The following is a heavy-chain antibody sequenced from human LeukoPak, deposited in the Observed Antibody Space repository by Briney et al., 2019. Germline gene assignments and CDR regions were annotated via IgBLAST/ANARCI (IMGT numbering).Heavy chain of an antibody. Sequence: SETLSLTCTVSDGSISTYYWSWIRQPPGMPLEWVGYIYPTGSTYYNPSLKSRVTISVDTSKNQISLSLTSVTAADTAIYYCARHYCTGASCPDYFDYWGQGTLVAGSS. CDR2: IYPTGST. V-gene: IGHV4-4*09. CDR1: DGSISTYY. J-gene: IGHJ4*02. CDR3: ARHYCTGASCPDYFDY. D-gene: IGHD2-15*01.